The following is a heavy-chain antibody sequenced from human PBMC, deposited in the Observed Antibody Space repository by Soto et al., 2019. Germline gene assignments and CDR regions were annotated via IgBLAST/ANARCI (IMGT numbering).Heavy chain of an antibody. CDR2: IGVGGGRK. D-gene: IGHD2-21*01. J-gene: IGHJ4*02. CDR1: GFTFSSYA. CDR3: ANDVYCCTISYFDL. Sequence: EVQLLESGGGLVQPGGSLRLSCAASGFTFSSYAMSWVRQAPGKGLEWVSGIGVGGGRKYYADSVKCRFTISRDNSRETLYLQGNRLRDEDRAVYYWANDVYCCTISYFDLRGQGSLVNLSS. V-gene: IGHV3-23*01.